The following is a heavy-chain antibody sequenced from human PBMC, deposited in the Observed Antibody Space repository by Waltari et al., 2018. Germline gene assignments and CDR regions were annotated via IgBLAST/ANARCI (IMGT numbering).Heavy chain of an antibody. CDR1: GGSFSGYY. CDR2: INHSGST. Sequence: QVQLQQWGAGLLKPSETLSLTCAVYGGSFSGYYWSWIRQPPGKGLEWIGEINHSGSTNYNPSLRGRVTISVDTSKNQFSLKLSSVTAADTAVYYCARHIGSGWYRLYYFDYWGQGTLVTVSS. CDR3: ARHIGSGWYRLYYFDY. D-gene: IGHD6-19*01. J-gene: IGHJ4*02. V-gene: IGHV4-34*01.